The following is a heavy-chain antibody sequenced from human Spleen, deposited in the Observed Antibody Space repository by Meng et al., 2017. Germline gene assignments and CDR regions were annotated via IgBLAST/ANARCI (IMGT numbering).Heavy chain of an antibody. CDR3: ARDEDISAAGKLFGDY. V-gene: IGHV1-2*06. J-gene: IGHJ4*02. Sequence: QGQRVQVGAEVQQPGASVTVSCKASGSTFTDYWLHWVRRAPGQGLEWMGRINPKSGDTHYAQRFQGRVTMTGDTSISTAYMELSGLRSDDTAMYYCARDEDISAAGKLFGDYWGQGTLVTVSS. CDR2: INPKSGDT. CDR1: GSTFTDYW. D-gene: IGHD6-13*01.